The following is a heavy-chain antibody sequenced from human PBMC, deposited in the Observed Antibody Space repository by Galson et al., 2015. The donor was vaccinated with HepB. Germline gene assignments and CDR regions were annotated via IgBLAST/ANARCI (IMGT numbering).Heavy chain of an antibody. CDR2: IRYDGSNK. CDR3: AKDRRYYYGSGSSMDV. CDR1: GFTFSSYG. Sequence: SLRLSCAASGFTFSSYGMHWVRQAPGKGLEWVAFIRYDGSNKYYADSVKGRFTISRDNSKNTLYLQMNSLRAEDTAVYYCAKDRRYYYGSGSSMDVWGQGTTVTVSS. D-gene: IGHD3-10*01. V-gene: IGHV3-30*02. J-gene: IGHJ6*02.